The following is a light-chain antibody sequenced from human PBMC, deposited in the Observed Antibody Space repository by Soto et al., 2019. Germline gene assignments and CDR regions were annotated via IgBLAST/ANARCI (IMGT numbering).Light chain of an antibody. Sequence: DFQMPQSPSSLSASVVDRVTITFRASQSISSSLNWYQQKPGKAPELLIYAASSLQSGVPSRFSGSGSGTDFTLTISSLQPDDFATYYCQQYNSYSRKFGQGTKVDIK. CDR2: AAS. CDR3: QQYNSYSRK. V-gene: IGKV1-39*01. CDR1: QSISSS. J-gene: IGKJ1*01.